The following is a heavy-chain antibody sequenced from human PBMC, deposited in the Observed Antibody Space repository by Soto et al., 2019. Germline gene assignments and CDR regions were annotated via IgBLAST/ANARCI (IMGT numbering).Heavy chain of an antibody. Sequence: QVQLVQSGAEVKKPGSSVKVSCKASGGTFSSYAINWVRQAPGQGLEWMGGIIPIFATADYAQKFQGRVTITADESTSTDYMELSSLRSEDTAVYYCAQCLLGVNYYYGRDDWGQGTTVTVSS. CDR1: GGTFSSYA. V-gene: IGHV1-69*12. J-gene: IGHJ6*02. D-gene: IGHD3-16*01. CDR3: AQCLLGVNYYYGRDD. CDR2: IIPIFATA.